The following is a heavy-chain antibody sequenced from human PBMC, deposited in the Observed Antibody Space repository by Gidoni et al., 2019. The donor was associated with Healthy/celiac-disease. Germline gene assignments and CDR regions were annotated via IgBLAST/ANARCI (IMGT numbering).Heavy chain of an antibody. D-gene: IGHD6-13*01. V-gene: IGHV1-69*01. Sequence: QVQLVQSGAEVKKPGSSVKVSCKASGGTFSSYAISWVRQAPGQGLEWMGGIIPIVGTANYAQKFKGRVTITADEATRTAYMELSSLRSEDTAVYYCARGIEVAAAVSFYGMDVWGQGTTVTVSS. J-gene: IGHJ6*02. CDR1: GGTFSSYA. CDR3: ARGIEVAAAVSFYGMDV. CDR2: IIPIVGTA.